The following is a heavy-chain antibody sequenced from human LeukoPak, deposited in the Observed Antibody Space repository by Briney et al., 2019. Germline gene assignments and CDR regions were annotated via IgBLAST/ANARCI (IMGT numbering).Heavy chain of an antibody. J-gene: IGHJ4*02. V-gene: IGHV4-39*01. CDR1: GGSISSSSYY. Sequence: SETLSLTCTVSGGSISSSSYYWGRIRQPPGKGLEWIGSIYYSGNTYYSPSLKSRVTISVDTSKSQFSMNLNSVTAADTAVYYCANAGDSSGYYLNFDCWGQGTLVTVSS. CDR3: ANAGDSSGYYLNFDC. CDR2: IYYSGNT. D-gene: IGHD3-22*01.